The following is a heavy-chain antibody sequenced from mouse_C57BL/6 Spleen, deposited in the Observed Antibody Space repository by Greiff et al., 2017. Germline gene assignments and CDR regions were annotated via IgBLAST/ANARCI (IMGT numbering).Heavy chain of an antibody. CDR1: GYTFTSYD. V-gene: IGHV1-85*01. CDR3: ARKAYYSNYVGYFDV. Sequence: QVQLQQSGPELVKPGASVKLSCKASGYTFTSYDINWVKQRPGQGLEWIGWIYPRDGSTKYNEKFKGKATLTVDTSSSTAYMELHSLTSEDSAVYSCARKAYYSNYVGYFDVWGTGTTVTVSS. CDR2: IYPRDGST. J-gene: IGHJ1*03. D-gene: IGHD2-5*01.